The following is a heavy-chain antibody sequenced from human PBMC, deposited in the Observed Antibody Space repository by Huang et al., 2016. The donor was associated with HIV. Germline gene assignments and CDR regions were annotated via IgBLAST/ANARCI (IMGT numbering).Heavy chain of an antibody. J-gene: IGHJ4*02. CDR1: GDSFTSLP. CDR3: ATATPMLGESGGWSGKVVITENVPYVD. D-gene: IGHD3-22*01. CDR2: LVAMLGSW. V-gene: IGHV1-69*01. Sequence: QVHLVQSGAEVKKPGSSVKVSCKASGDSFTSLPINWVRQAPGQGLEWMGVLVAMLGSWTYAQKFRGRVTISADESTSTAYMELSRLRSDDTAMYYCATATPMLGESGGWSGKVVITENVPYVDWGQGTLVTVSS.